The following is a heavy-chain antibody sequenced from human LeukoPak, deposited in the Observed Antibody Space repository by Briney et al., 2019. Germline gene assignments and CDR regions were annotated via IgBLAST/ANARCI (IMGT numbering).Heavy chain of an antibody. CDR2: INHSGST. V-gene: IGHV4-34*01. CDR1: GGSFSGYY. J-gene: IGHJ3*02. Sequence: PSETLSLTCAVYGGSFSGYYWSWIRQPPGKGLEWIGEINHSGSTNYNPSLKSRVTISVDMSKNQFSLKLSSVTAADTAVYYCARESSDSSGRYAFDIWGQGTMVTVSS. D-gene: IGHD3-22*01. CDR3: ARESSDSSGRYAFDI.